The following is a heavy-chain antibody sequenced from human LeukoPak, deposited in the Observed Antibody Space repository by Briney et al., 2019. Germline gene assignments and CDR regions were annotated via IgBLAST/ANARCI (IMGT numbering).Heavy chain of an antibody. J-gene: IGHJ4*02. CDR3: ARHPYSGYDYPHFDY. D-gene: IGHD5-12*01. V-gene: IGHV4-39*01. CDR1: GGSISSSSYY. CDR2: IYYSGST. Sequence: PSETLSLTCTVSGGSISSSSYYWGWIRQPPGKGLEWIGSIYYSGSTYYNPSLKSRVTISVDTSKNQLSLKLSSVTAADTAVYYCARHPYSGYDYPHFDYWGQGTLVTVSS.